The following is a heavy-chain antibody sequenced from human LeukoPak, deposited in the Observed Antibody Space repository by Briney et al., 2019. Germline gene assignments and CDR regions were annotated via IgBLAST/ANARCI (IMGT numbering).Heavy chain of an antibody. D-gene: IGHD3-22*01. CDR3: ARGPYYYDSSGYYLDY. V-gene: IGHV4-34*01. Sequence: PSETLSLTCAVYGGSFSGYYWSWIRQPPGKGLEWIGEINHSGSTNYNPSLKSRVTISVDTSKNQFSLKLSFVTAADTAVYYCARGPYYYDSSGYYLDYWGQGTLVTVSS. CDR2: INHSGST. CDR1: GGSFSGYY. J-gene: IGHJ4*02.